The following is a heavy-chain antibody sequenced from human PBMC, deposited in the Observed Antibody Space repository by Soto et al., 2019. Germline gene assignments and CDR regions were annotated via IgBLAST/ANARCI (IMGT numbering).Heavy chain of an antibody. CDR3: SRHEGGAAAARPLAY. D-gene: IGHD6-13*01. CDR1: GASIRSTSYY. Sequence: QLRLQESGPGLVKPSETLSLTCSVSGASIRSTSYYWGWIRQPPGKGLEWIGSIYYSGSTHYSPSLNSRIIMSIDTSSSQFSLTLTSVTAADTAVYYCSRHEGGAAAARPLAYWGQGTLVTASS. CDR2: IYYSGST. V-gene: IGHV4-39*01. J-gene: IGHJ4*02.